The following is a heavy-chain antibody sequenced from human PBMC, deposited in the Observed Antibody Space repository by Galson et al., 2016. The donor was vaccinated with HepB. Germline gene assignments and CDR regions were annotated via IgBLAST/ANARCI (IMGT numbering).Heavy chain of an antibody. CDR1: GFTFSNYA. V-gene: IGHV3-23*01. D-gene: IGHD1/OR15-1a*01. J-gene: IGHJ4*02. Sequence: SLRLSCAASGFTFSNYAMTWVRQAPGKGLEWVSGILGNGGTTYYADSVKGRFTISRDNSKNTLFLQMNSLRAEDTAVYHCAKAEKWEHDFWGQGTLSPSPQ. CDR3: AKAEKWEHDF. CDR2: ILGNGGTT.